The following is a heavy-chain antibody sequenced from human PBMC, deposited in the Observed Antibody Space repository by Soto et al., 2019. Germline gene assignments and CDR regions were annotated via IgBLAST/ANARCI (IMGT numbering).Heavy chain of an antibody. CDR1: GGTFSSYA. V-gene: IGHV1-69*06. Sequence: ASVKVSCKASGGTFSSYAISWVRQAPGQGLGWMGGIIPIFGTANYAQKFQGRVTITADKSTSTAYMELSSLRSEDTAVYYCARVNNYYYGMDVWGQGTTVTVSS. CDR3: ARVNNYYYGMDV. CDR2: IIPIFGTA. J-gene: IGHJ6*02.